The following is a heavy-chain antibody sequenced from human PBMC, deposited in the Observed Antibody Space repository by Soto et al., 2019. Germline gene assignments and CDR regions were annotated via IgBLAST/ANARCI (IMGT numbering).Heavy chain of an antibody. V-gene: IGHV3-23*01. J-gene: IGHJ1*01. CDR2: FTSSLRNT. Sequence: SLRLASAASRVTVSVFAMGWVRKAQGKVLQWVYTFTSSLRNTFYADSVKAQLTTYTDNFKITIYLYVNSLRVDDTAVYYCVKMGGGNLQKVFHVWGQGTLVTVSS. CDR1: RVTVSVFA. CDR3: VKMGGGNLQKVFHV. D-gene: IGHD3-16*01.